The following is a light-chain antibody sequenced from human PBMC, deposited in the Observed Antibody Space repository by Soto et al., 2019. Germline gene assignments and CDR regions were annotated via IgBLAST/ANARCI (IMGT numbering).Light chain of an antibody. CDR3: SSYSSSTPHVV. V-gene: IGLV2-14*03. Sequence: QSALTQPASVSGSPGRSVTISCTGTSSYVGDFNYVSWYQHLPGRAPKLIIYDVTNRPSGISYRFSASKSGRTASLTISGLQAEDEADYYCSSYSSSTPHVVFGGGTKLTVL. J-gene: IGLJ2*01. CDR2: DVT. CDR1: SSYVGDFNY.